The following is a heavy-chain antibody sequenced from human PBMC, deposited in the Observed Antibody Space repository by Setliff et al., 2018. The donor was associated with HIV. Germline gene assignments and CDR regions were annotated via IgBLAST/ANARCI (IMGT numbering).Heavy chain of an antibody. CDR3: ARSGVPGWGPAAIEGYYYYYGMDV. V-gene: IGHV1-69*05. Sequence: GASVKVSCKASGGTFSNYGMSWVRQAPGQGLEWMGGIIPISGTANYAQKFQGRVTITTDESTSTAYMELSSLRSADTAVYYCARSGVPGWGPAAIEGYYYYYGMDVWGQGTTVTVSS. CDR1: GGTFSNYG. CDR2: IIPISGTA. J-gene: IGHJ6*02. D-gene: IGHD2-2*02.